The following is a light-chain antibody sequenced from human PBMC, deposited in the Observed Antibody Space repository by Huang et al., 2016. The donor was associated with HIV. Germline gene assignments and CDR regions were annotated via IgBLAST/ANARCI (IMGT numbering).Light chain of an antibody. CDR1: QSVSSD. CDR3: QQRSDWPRT. V-gene: IGKV3-11*01. Sequence: EIVLTQSPATLSLSPGERATISFRASQSVSSDLDWYQQKAGQAPRLLIYGESNRATGIPAMFSGSGSGTDFTLTISSLEPEDFAVYYCQQRSDWPRTFGQGTKLEIK. J-gene: IGKJ2*01. CDR2: GES.